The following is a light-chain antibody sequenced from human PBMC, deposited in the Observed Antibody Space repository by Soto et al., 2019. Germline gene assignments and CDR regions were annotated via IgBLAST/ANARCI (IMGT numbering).Light chain of an antibody. Sequence: EIVMTQSPATLSVSPGERATLSCRASQSVSSNLAWYQQKPGQAHRLLIYGASTRATGIPARFSGSGYGTEFSLTISSLQSEDFAVYYCQQYKTFMYTFGQGTKLEIK. J-gene: IGKJ2*01. V-gene: IGKV3-15*01. CDR2: GAS. CDR3: QQYKTFMYT. CDR1: QSVSSN.